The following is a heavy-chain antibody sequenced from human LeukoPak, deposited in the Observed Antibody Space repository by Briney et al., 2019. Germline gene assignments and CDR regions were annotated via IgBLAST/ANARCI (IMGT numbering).Heavy chain of an antibody. J-gene: IGHJ4*02. CDR1: GYTFISYA. D-gene: IGHD2-15*01. V-gene: IGHV7-4-1*02. Sequence: GASVKVSCKASGYTFISYAMNWVRQAPGQGLEWMGWINTNTGNPTYAQDFTGRFVFSLDTSVSTAYLQISSLKAEDTAVYYCASSYCSGGHCYPQQTVYYFDFWGQGTLVTVSS. CDR3: ASSYCSGGHCYPQQTVYYFDF. CDR2: INTNTGNP.